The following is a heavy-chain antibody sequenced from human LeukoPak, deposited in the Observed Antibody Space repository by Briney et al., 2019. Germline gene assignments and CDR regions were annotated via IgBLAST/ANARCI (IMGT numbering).Heavy chain of an antibody. V-gene: IGHV3-20*04. Sequence: GGSLRLSCAASGFPFYDYAMTWVRHAPGRGLEWVSRINWGGGSTTYADSVKGRFTISRDNAKNSLFLQMNSLRAEDTALYFCARDLYAGTVNWFDPRGQGTLVTVSS. CDR1: GFPFYDYA. CDR2: INWGGGST. D-gene: IGHD6-13*01. J-gene: IGHJ5*02. CDR3: ARDLYAGTVNWFDP.